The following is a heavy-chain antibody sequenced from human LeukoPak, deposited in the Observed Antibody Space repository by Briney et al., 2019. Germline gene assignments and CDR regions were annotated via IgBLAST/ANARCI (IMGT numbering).Heavy chain of an antibody. CDR2: IYSGGST. J-gene: IGHJ4*02. CDR3: ARDISGSDGY. CDR1: GFTVSSNY. Sequence: TGESVRLSCAASGFTVSSNYMSWVRQAPGKGLEWVSVIYSGGSTYYADSVKGRFTISRDNSKNTLYLQMNSLRAEDTAVYYCARDISGSDGYWGQGTLVTVSS. V-gene: IGHV3-53*01. D-gene: IGHD3-10*01.